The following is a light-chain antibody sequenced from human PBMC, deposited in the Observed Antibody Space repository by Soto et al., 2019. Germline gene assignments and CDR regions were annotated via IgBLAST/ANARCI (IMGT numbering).Light chain of an antibody. CDR3: QQRSNWTPWT. V-gene: IGKV3D-20*02. CDR2: GAS. J-gene: IGKJ5*01. Sequence: EFVLTQSPGTLSLSPGERATLSCRASQSLTNSFIAWYQQRPGRAPGLLIFGASSRATGIPDRFSGSGSGTDFTLTISSLEPEDYAVYYCQQRSNWTPWTFGQGTRLEIK. CDR1: QSLTNSF.